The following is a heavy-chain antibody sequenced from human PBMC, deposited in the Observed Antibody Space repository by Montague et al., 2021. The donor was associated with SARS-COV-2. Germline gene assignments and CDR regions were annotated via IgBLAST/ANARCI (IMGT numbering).Heavy chain of an antibody. J-gene: IGHJ6*02. CDR2: VSGSGSNK. CDR3: AKEGSISSEYYGMDV. CDR1: GFSFSSFA. V-gene: IGHV3-23*01. Sequence: SLRLSCAASGFSFSSFAMTWVRQAAGKGLEWVSTVSGSGSNKYYRDSVKGRFIISRDNSKNTLLLQMNSLRAEDTAVYFCAKEGSISSEYYGMDVWGQGTTVSVSS. D-gene: IGHD6-6*01.